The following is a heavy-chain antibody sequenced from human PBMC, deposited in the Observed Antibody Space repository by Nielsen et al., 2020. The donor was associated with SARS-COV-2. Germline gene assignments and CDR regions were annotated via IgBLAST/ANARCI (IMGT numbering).Heavy chain of an antibody. D-gene: IGHD3-10*01. CDR2: IWYDGSNK. Sequence: GESLKISCAASGFTFSSYGMHWVRQAPGKGLEWVAVIWYDGSNKYYADSVKGRFTISRDNAKNSLYLQMNSLRAEDTALYYCAREGHYDSGSYSNHPTWFDPWGQGTLVTVSS. J-gene: IGHJ5*02. CDR1: GFTFSSYG. V-gene: IGHV3-33*08. CDR3: AREGHYDSGSYSNHPTWFDP.